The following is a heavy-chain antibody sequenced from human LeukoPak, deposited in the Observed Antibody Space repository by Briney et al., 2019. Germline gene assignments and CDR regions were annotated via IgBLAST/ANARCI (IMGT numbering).Heavy chain of an antibody. CDR2: INPNSGGT. V-gene: IGHV1-2*06. CDR3: ARVTLRGWEDY. Sequence: GASVKVSCKASGYTFTGYYMHWVRQAPGQGPEWMGRINPNSGGTNYAQKFQGRVTMTRDTSISTAYMELSRLRSDDAAVYYCARVTLRGWEDYWGQGTLVTVSS. J-gene: IGHJ4*02. CDR1: GYTFTGYY. D-gene: IGHD6-19*01.